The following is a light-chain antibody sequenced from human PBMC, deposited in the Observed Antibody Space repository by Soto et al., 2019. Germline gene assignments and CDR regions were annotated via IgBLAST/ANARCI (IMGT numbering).Light chain of an antibody. Sequence: QSVLTQPASVSGSPGQSITISCTGTSSDVGGYNYVSWYQQYPGKAPKLIISEVSNRPSGVSNRFSGSKSGNTASLTISGLQAEDEADYYCNSYSSSTTRVFGGGTKLTVL. CDR3: NSYSSSTTRV. J-gene: IGLJ3*02. V-gene: IGLV2-14*01. CDR1: SSDVGGYNY. CDR2: EVS.